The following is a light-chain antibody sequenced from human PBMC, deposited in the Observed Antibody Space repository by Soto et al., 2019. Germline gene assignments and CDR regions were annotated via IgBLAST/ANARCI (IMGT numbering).Light chain of an antibody. CDR1: GSDVGDNNY. CDR2: EVS. Sequence: QSVLTQPASVSGSPGQSITISCTGTGSDVGDNNYVSWYQQHPGKAPKLIIYEVSHRPSGISNRFSGSKSGNTASLIISGLQGDDEGDYYCCAYVSSNTLLFGGGTQLTVL. CDR3: CAYVSSNTLL. J-gene: IGLJ3*02. V-gene: IGLV2-14*01.